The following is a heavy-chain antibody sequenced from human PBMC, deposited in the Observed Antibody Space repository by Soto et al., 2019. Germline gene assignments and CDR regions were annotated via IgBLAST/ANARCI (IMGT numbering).Heavy chain of an antibody. Sequence: GGSLRLSCAASGFTFSSYWMSWVRQAPGKGLEWVANIKQDGSEKYYVDSVKGRFTISRDNAKNSLYLQMNSLRAEDTAVYYCARVQAIGYSYGKYYYGMDVWGQGTTVTVSS. J-gene: IGHJ6*02. CDR2: IKQDGSEK. D-gene: IGHD5-18*01. CDR1: GFTFSSYW. CDR3: ARVQAIGYSYGKYYYGMDV. V-gene: IGHV3-7*03.